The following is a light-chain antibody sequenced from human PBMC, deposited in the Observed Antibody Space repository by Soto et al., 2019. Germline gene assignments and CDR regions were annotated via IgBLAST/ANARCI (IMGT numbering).Light chain of an antibody. V-gene: IGLV2-14*01. CDR2: DVS. CDR1: SSDAGGYNY. J-gene: IGLJ1*01. Sequence: QSVLTQPASVSGSPGQSITISCTGTSSDAGGYNYVSWYQQHPGKAPKLMIYDVSNRPSGVSNRFSGSKSGNTASLTISGLQAEDEADYYCSSYTSSSTLEGYVFGTGTKVTVL. CDR3: SSYTSSSTLEGYV.